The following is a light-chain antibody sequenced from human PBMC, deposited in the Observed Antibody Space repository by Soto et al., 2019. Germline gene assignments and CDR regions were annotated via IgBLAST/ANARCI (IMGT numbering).Light chain of an antibody. V-gene: IGKV1-5*03. Sequence: IQMTQSPSTLSASVGDTVTITCRASESIYSWLAWYKQIPGKAPQLLIYKTSTLQGGVPSRFSGSGSGAEYTLTISRLQPDDFATSFCQESNTTSRTFGQGTRV. CDR3: QESNTTSRT. CDR1: ESIYSW. CDR2: KTS. J-gene: IGKJ1*01.